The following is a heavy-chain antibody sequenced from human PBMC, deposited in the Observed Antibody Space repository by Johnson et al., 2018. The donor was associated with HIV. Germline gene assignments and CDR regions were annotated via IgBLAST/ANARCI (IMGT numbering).Heavy chain of an antibody. CDR1: GFNFSRHW. D-gene: IGHD5-24*01. V-gene: IGHV3-74*01. J-gene: IGHJ3*02. CDR2: INSDGRDT. CDR3: ARAYNDAFDI. Sequence: VQLVESGGALVQPGGSLRLSCAAAGFNFSRHWMHWVRQVPGKGLVWVSRINSDGRDTSYADSVKGRLPISRDNAKNTLYLQMNSLRAEDTAVFYCARAYNDAFDIWGQGTMVTVSS.